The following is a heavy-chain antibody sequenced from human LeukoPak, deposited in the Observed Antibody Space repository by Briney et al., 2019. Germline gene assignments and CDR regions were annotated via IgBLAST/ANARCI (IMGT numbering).Heavy chain of an antibody. V-gene: IGHV3-21*01. Sequence: GGSLRLSCAASGFTFSSYSMNWVRQAPGKGLEWISSISSSSSYIYYADSVKGRFTISRDNAKNSLYLQMNSLRAEDTAVYYCASGTTVTADYWGQGTLVTVSS. D-gene: IGHD4-17*01. J-gene: IGHJ4*02. CDR2: ISSSSSYI. CDR1: GFTFSSYS. CDR3: ASGTTVTADY.